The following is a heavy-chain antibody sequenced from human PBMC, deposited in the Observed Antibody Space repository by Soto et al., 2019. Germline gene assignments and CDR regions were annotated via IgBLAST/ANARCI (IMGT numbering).Heavy chain of an antibody. J-gene: IGHJ4*02. Sequence: SGGSLRLSCAASGFTFSSYAMSWVRQAPGKGLEWVTAISGSGGSTYYADSVKGRFTISRDNSKNTLYLQMNSPRAEDTAVYYCAKRPRDDFWSGYYNHPGYWGQGTLVTVSS. CDR2: ISGSGGST. V-gene: IGHV3-23*01. CDR3: AKRPRDDFWSGYYNHPGY. CDR1: GFTFSSYA. D-gene: IGHD3-3*01.